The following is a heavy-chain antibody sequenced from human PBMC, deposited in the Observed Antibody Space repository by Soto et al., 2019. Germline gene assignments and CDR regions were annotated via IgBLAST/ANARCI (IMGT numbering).Heavy chain of an antibody. J-gene: IGHJ4*02. CDR2: ISGSGGST. V-gene: IGHV3-23*01. Sequence: PGGSLRLSCAASGFTFSSYAMSWVRQAPGKGLEWVSAISGSGGSTYYADSVKGRFTISRDNSKNTLYLQMNSLRAEDTAVYYCAKDLSSAKYCSGGSCGSDLASDFDYWGQGTLVTVSS. D-gene: IGHD2-15*01. CDR1: GFTFSSYA. CDR3: AKDLSSAKYCSGGSCGSDLASDFDY.